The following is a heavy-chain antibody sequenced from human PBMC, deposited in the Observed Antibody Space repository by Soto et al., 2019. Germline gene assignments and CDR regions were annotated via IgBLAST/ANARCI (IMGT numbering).Heavy chain of an antibody. CDR3: VRRLIITPRQVVNCFDP. CDR1: GVSLSASAVG. D-gene: IGHD2-15*01. J-gene: IGHJ5*02. CDR2: IYWDDDK. Sequence: SGPTLVNPTQTLTLTCTLSGVSLSASAVGVGWIRQPPGKALEWLALIYWDDDKRYRPSLESRLNITQDTSKNQVVLRLANVDPADTGTYFCVRRLIITPRQVVNCFDPWGQGTLVTVSS. V-gene: IGHV2-5*02.